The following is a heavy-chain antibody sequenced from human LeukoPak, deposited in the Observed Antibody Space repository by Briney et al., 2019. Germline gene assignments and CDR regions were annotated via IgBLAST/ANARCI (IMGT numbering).Heavy chain of an antibody. CDR2: IKQDGSEK. Sequence: SGGSLRLSCAASGFTFSSYWMSWVRQAPGKGLEWVANIKQDGSEKYYVDSVKGRFTISRDNAKNSLYLQMNSLRAEDTAVYYCARVLFLEPFRELWLFSPLGEFDYWGQGTLVTVSS. J-gene: IGHJ4*02. V-gene: IGHV3-7*01. CDR3: ARVLFLEPFRELWLFSPLGEFDY. D-gene: IGHD5-18*01. CDR1: GFTFSSYW.